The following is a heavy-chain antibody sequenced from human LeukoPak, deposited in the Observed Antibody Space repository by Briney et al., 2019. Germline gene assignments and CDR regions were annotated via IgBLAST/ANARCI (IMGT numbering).Heavy chain of an antibody. CDR1: GFTFSSYS. CDR3: ARARPSLLEYSSSSFDY. CDR2: ISSSSSYI. J-gene: IGHJ4*02. D-gene: IGHD6-6*01. V-gene: IGHV3-21*01. Sequence: GGSLRLSCAASGFTFSSYSMNWVRQAPGKGLEGVSSISSSSSYIYYADSVKGRFTISRDNAKNSLYLQMNSLRAEDTAVYYCARARPSLLEYSSSSFDYWGQGTLVTVSS.